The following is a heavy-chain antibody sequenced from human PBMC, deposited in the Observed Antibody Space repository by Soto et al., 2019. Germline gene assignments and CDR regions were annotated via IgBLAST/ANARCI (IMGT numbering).Heavy chain of an antibody. V-gene: IGHV1-18*04. J-gene: IGHJ4*02. CDR2: VVPYNDKT. D-gene: IGHD3-10*01. Sequence: QLVQSGPEMKKPGASVKVSCKTSGYTFKSYGISWVRQAPGQGLEWMGWVVPYNDKTGYAPSLQGRVTMSADTSTSTAYMELRSLRSDDTAVYYCARGLLNLPGLLINMVRGPIYYSDYWGQGTLVSVSS. CDR3: ARGLLNLPGLLINMVRGPIYYSDY. CDR1: GYTFKSYG.